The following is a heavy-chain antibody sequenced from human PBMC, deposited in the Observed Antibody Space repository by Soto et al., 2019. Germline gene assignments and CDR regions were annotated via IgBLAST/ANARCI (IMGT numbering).Heavy chain of an antibody. J-gene: IGHJ6*03. V-gene: IGHV3-48*01. CDR3: ARTPPSFNECSSTSCYGRTPSRRYYYYYYMDV. CDR2: ISSSSSTI. CDR1: GFTFSSYS. Sequence: GGSLRLSCAASGFTFSSYSMNWVRQAPGKGLEWVSYISSSSSTIYYADSVKGRFTISRDNAKNSLYLETNSLRAEDTAVYYCARTPPSFNECSSTSCYGRTPSRRYYYYYYMDVWGKGTTVTVSS. D-gene: IGHD2-2*01.